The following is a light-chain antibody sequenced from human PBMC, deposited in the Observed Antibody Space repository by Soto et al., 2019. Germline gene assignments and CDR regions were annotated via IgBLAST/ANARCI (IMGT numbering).Light chain of an antibody. CDR1: QTISNNY. J-gene: IGKJ1*01. CDR3: QQSSNSPCT. V-gene: IGKV3D-20*02. CDR2: AVS. Sequence: EIVLTQSPGTLTLSPGESAALSCRASQTISNNYLVWYRQKPGQAPRLLIYAVSSRAAGIPDRFSGSGSGTDFALTIARLEPEDSAVYYCQQSSNSPCTFGQGTRVEI.